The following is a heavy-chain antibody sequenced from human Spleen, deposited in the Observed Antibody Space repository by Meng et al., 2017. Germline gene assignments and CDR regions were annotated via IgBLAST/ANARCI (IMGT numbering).Heavy chain of an antibody. D-gene: IGHD3-10*01. CDR2: INHSGST. J-gene: IGHJ2*01. V-gene: IGHV4-34*01. Sequence: QVQLQQWGAGLLEPSETLSLTCAVYGGSFSDYYWSWIRQPPGKGLEWIAEINHSGSTNYNPSLKSRVTISVDTSKNQFSLNLSSVTAADTAVYYCAREDYSGSGFWYFDLWGRGTLVTVSS. CDR3: AREDYSGSGFWYFDL. CDR1: GGSFSDYY.